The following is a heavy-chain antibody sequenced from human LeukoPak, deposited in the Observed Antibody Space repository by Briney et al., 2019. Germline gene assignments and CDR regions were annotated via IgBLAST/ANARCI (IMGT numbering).Heavy chain of an antibody. CDR3: ARVGAAAGPPFNWFDP. Sequence: SETLSLTCAVSGGSISSNNWWIWVRQSPEKGLEWIGEIYHDGSTNYNPSLKSRVTISMDKSKNQLSLKLNFVTAADTAVYYCARVGAAAGPPFNWFDPWGQGTLVTVSS. V-gene: IGHV4-4*02. D-gene: IGHD6-13*01. CDR1: GGSISSNNW. CDR2: IYHDGST. J-gene: IGHJ5*02.